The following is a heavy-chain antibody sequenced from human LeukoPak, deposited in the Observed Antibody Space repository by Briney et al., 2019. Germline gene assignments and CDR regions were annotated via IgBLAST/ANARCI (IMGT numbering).Heavy chain of an antibody. J-gene: IGHJ2*01. CDR3: ATDLDYSGYFDL. D-gene: IGHD2-15*01. Sequence: WESLRLSCEASGFTFSNAWMSWVRQAPGKGLEWVGRIRRKTDGGTTDHAAPVKGRFTISRDDSKNTLYLEMNSLKTEDTAVYYCATDLDYSGYFDLWGRGVLVTVSS. CDR1: GFTFSNAW. CDR2: IRRKTDGGTT. V-gene: IGHV3-15*01.